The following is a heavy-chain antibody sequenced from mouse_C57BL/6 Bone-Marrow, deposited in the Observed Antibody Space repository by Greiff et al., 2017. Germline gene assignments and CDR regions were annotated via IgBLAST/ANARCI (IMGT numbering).Heavy chain of an antibody. CDR2: ISNLAYSI. CDR3: ARQDGYGAMDY. J-gene: IGHJ4*01. V-gene: IGHV5-15*01. D-gene: IGHD2-2*01. CDR1: GFTFSDYG. Sequence: EVKVVESGGGLVQPGGSLKLSCAASGFTFSDYGMAWVRQAPRKGPEWVAFISNLAYSIYYADTVTGRFTISRENAKNTLYLEMSSLRSEDTAMYYCARQDGYGAMDYWGQGTSVTVSS.